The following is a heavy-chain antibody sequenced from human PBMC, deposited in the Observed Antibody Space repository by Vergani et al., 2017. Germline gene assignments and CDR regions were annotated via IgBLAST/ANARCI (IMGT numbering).Heavy chain of an antibody. CDR3: AVRPRVNLVGGGIVTKRTFDY. CDR1: GESFSSFY. V-gene: IGHV4-34*02. J-gene: IGHJ4*02. CDR2: INNDGHT. Sequence: QVQLQQWGAGVVKPSGTLSLTCAVFGESFSSFYWSWIRQPPGKGLEWIGEINNDGHTNYNPSLESRVTVSIDTAKKQFSLNLMSVTAADTAMYYCAVRPRVNLVGGGIVTKRTFDYWSQGSLVTVSS. D-gene: IGHD3-10*01.